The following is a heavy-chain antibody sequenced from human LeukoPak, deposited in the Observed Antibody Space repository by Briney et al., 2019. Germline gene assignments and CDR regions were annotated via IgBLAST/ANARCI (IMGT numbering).Heavy chain of an antibody. Sequence: SETLSLTCTVSGGSISSHYWSWIRQPPGKGLEWIGYICYSGSTNYNPSLKSRVTISVDTSKNQFSLKLSSVTAADTAVYYCASITIPNYYMDVWGKGTTVTVSS. CDR1: GGSISSHY. CDR2: ICYSGST. J-gene: IGHJ6*03. V-gene: IGHV4-59*11. CDR3: ASITIPNYYMDV. D-gene: IGHD3-3*01.